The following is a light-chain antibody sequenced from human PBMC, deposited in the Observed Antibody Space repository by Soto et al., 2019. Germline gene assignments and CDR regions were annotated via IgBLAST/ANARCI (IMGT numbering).Light chain of an antibody. V-gene: IGLV2-14*01. J-gene: IGLJ2*01. CDR3: SSYTSSSTNAV. CDR2: DVS. CDR1: SSDVGGYNY. Sequence: QSVLTQPASVSGSPGQSITISCTGTSSDVGGYNYVSWYQQHPGKAPKLMIYDVSNRPSGVSNRFSGSKSGNTASLTISGLQAEDEADYYCSSYTSSSTNAVFGGGTQVTVL.